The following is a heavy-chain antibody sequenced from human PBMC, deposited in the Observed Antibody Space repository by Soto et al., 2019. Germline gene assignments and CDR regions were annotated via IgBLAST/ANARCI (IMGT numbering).Heavy chain of an antibody. CDR2: ISAYNGNT. V-gene: IGHV1-18*01. Sequence: QVQLVQSGAEVKKPGASVKVSCKASGYTFTSYGISWVRQAPGQGLEWMGWISAYNGNTKYAQKLQGRVTMTTATSTSTAYMELRSLRSDDTAVYYCARGPPSYYDSSGYYKYFDYWGQGTLVTVSS. D-gene: IGHD3-22*01. CDR1: GYTFTSYG. CDR3: ARGPPSYYDSSGYYKYFDY. J-gene: IGHJ4*02.